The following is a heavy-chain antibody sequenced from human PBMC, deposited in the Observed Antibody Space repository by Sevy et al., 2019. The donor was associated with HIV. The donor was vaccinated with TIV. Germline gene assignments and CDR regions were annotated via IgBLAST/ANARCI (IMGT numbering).Heavy chain of an antibody. CDR2: VFYFGST. V-gene: IGHV4-61*01. CDR3: ARDQYYDILTGLYAMDV. CDR1: DASVSSANDY. Sequence: SETLSLTCSMSDASVSSANDYWSWIRQPPGKGLEWIGNVFYFGSTNYNPSLKSQVTISLDTSKKQFSLKLTSVTAADTAVYYCARDQYYDILTGLYAMDVWGQGTTVTVSS. J-gene: IGHJ6*02. D-gene: IGHD3-9*01.